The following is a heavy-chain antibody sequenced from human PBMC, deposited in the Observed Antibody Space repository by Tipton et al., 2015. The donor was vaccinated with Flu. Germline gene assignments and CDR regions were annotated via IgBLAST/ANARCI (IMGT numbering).Heavy chain of an antibody. J-gene: IGHJ3*02. CDR1: GGSISSYY. D-gene: IGHD1-14*01. CDR2: IYYSGST. CDR3: ARGGRRDAFDI. V-gene: IGHV4-59*01. Sequence: TLSLTCTVSGGSISSYYWSWIRQPPGKGLEWIGYIYYSGSTNYNPSLKSRVTISVDTSKNQFSLKLSSVTAADTAVYYCARGGRRDAFDIWGQGTMVTVSS.